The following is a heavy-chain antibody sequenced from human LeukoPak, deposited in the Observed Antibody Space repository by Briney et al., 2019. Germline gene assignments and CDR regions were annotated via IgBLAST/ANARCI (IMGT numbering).Heavy chain of an antibody. J-gene: IGHJ4*02. D-gene: IGHD5-12*01. CDR2: FDPEDGET. CDR1: GYTLTELS. CDR3: ATWGGYDGALDY. V-gene: IGHV1-24*01. Sequence: ASVKVSCKVSGYTLTELSMHWVRQAPGKGLEWMGGFDPEDGETIYAQKFQGRVTMTEDTSTDTAYMELSSLRSEDTAVYYCATWGGYDGALDYWGQGTLVTVSS.